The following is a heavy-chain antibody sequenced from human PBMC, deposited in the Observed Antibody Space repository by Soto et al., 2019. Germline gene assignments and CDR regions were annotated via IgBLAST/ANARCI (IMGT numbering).Heavy chain of an antibody. J-gene: IGHJ5*02. CDR2: LNCNSGST. CDR3: ARSVFP. Sequence: GASVKVSCKASGYTFTSYGISWVRQAPGQGLEWMGWLNCNSGSTSYAQRFQGYVTMTRDTSITTVYMEFNRLKSDDTAVYYCARSVFPWGQGTLVTVS. V-gene: IGHV1-2*04. CDR1: GYTFTSYG.